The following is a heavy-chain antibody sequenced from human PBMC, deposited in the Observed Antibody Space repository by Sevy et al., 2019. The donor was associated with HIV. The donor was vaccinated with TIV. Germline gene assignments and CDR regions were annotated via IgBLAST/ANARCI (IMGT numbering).Heavy chain of an antibody. CDR2: IRHDGSDE. CDR3: ARDRKVLLVVYAIPFDVFDI. Sequence: GGSLRLSCAASGFTLNNYGMHWVRQAPGKGLEWVTFIRHDGSDEYYTDSVKGRFTISRDNSKNTVYLQMNSLRAEDTAVYYCARDRKVLLVVYAIPFDVFDIWGQGTMVTVSS. J-gene: IGHJ3*02. V-gene: IGHV3-30*02. D-gene: IGHD2-8*02. CDR1: GFTLNNYG.